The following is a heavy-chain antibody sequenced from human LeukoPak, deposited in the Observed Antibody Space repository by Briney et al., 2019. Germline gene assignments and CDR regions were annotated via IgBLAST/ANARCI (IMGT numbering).Heavy chain of an antibody. CDR2: IYYSGST. Sequence: SETLSLTCTVSGGSISSYYWSWIRQPPGKGLEWIGYIYYSGSTNYNPSLKSRVTISVDTSKNQFSLKLSSVTAADTAVYYCARGHLSSGYYFSFDYWGQGTLVTVSS. J-gene: IGHJ4*02. V-gene: IGHV4-59*12. D-gene: IGHD3-22*01. CDR1: GGSISSYY. CDR3: ARGHLSSGYYFSFDY.